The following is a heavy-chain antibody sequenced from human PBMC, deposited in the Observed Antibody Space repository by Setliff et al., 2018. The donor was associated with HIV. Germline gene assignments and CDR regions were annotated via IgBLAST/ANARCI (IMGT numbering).Heavy chain of an antibody. V-gene: IGHV4-34*01. CDR3: ARGLNYYGSGSYLPLGY. CDR1: GGSFNDYY. Sequence: SETLSLTCAVYGGSFNDYYWTWIRQPPGKGLEWIGEIDHSGGTKYHASLKSRVTISIDTSKNQISLKLSSVTAADTAVYYCARGLNYYGSGSYLPLGYWGQGTLVTVSS. CDR2: IDHSGGT. J-gene: IGHJ4*02. D-gene: IGHD3-10*01.